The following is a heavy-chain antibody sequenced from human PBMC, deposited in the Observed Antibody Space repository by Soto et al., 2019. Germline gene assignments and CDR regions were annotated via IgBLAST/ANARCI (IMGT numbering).Heavy chain of an antibody. V-gene: IGHV1-2*04. CDR1: GYTFTGYY. D-gene: IGHD6-13*01. CDR3: ARDRRIAGTNGAFDI. CDR2: INPNSGGT. J-gene: IGHJ3*02. Sequence: ASVKVSCKASGYTFTGYYMHWVRQAPGQGLEWMGWINPNSGGTNYAQKFQGWVTMTRDTSISTAYMELSRLRSDDTAVYYCARDRRIAGTNGAFDIWGQGTMVTVSS.